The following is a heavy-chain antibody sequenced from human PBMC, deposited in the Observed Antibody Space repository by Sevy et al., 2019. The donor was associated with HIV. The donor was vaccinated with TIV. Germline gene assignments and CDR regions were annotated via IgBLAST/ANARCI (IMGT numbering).Heavy chain of an antibody. CDR1: GFTFSSYW. J-gene: IGHJ3*02. D-gene: IGHD4-17*01. CDR3: ARIYGDYRVGAFDI. Sequence: GGSLRLSCAASGFTFSSYWMSWVSQAPGKGLEWVANIKQDGSEKYYVDSVKGRFTISRDNAKNSLYLQMNSLRAEDTAGYYCARIYGDYRVGAFDIWGQGTMVTVSS. CDR2: IKQDGSEK. V-gene: IGHV3-7*01.